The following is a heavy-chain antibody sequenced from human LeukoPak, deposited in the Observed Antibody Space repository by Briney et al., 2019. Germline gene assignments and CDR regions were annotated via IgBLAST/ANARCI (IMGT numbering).Heavy chain of an antibody. Sequence: GESLKISCKGSGYSFTTYWIGWVRQMPGKGLEWMGIIYPGDSDTRYGPSFQGQVTISADKSISTAYLQWNSLKASDTALYYCARRGTVETDFDYWGQGTLVTVSS. V-gene: IGHV5-51*01. CDR3: ARRGTVETDFDY. CDR2: IYPGDSDT. D-gene: IGHD4-23*01. J-gene: IGHJ4*02. CDR1: GYSFTTYW.